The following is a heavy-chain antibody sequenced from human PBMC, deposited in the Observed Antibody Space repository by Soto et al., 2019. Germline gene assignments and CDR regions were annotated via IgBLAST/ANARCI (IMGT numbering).Heavy chain of an antibody. Sequence: QVQLVQSGAEVKKPGASVKVSCKASGYTFNTFYIHWVRQAPGQGLEWTGIINPSGGSTTYAQKFQGRVTMTRDTSTSTVYMELSSLRSEDTALYYCARSDFDWLSQARYYFDYWGQGTLVTVSS. CDR2: INPSGGST. V-gene: IGHV1-46*02. J-gene: IGHJ4*02. D-gene: IGHD3-9*01. CDR1: GYTFNTFY. CDR3: ARSDFDWLSQARYYFDY.